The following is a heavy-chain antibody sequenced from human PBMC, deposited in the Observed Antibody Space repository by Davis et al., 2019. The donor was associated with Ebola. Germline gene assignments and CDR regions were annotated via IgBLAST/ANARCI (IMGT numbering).Heavy chain of an antibody. CDR2: ISGSGGRT. J-gene: IGHJ4*02. Sequence: GESLKISCAASGFTFSSYWMHWVRQAPGKGLEWVSGISGSGGRTDYADSVKGRFTISRDNSKNTLYVQVNRLRAEDTDIYYCAKTRCATCHSPDSWGQGTLVTVSS. CDR1: GFTFSSYW. CDR3: AKTRCATCHSPDS. V-gene: IGHV3-23*01.